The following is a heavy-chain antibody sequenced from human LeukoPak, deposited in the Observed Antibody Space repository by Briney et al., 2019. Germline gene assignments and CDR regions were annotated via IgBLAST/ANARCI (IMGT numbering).Heavy chain of an antibody. D-gene: IGHD6-19*01. CDR3: AKDMRAVAGPHFDY. Sequence: GWSLRLSCAASGFTFSSYAMSLVRQAPGKGLEGVAAISGSGGSTYYADSVKGRFTISRDNSKNTLYLQMNSLRAEDTAVYYCAKDMRAVAGPHFDYWGQGTLVTVSS. V-gene: IGHV3-23*01. CDR1: GFTFSSYA. CDR2: ISGSGGST. J-gene: IGHJ4*02.